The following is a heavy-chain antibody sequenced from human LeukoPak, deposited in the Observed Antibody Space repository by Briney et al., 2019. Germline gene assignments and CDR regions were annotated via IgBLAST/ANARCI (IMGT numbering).Heavy chain of an antibody. J-gene: IGHJ4*02. D-gene: IGHD6-6*01. Sequence: ESSETLSLTCAVYGGSFSGYYWSWIRQPPGKGLEWIGEINHSGSTNYNPSLKSRVTISVDTSKNQFSLKLSSVTAADTAVYYCARRPIAARPTGHYFDYWGQGTLVTVSS. CDR2: INHSGST. V-gene: IGHV4-34*01. CDR1: GGSFSGYY. CDR3: ARRPIAARPTGHYFDY.